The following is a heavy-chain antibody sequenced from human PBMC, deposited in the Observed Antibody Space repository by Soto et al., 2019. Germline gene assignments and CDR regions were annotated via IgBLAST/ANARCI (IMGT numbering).Heavy chain of an antibody. D-gene: IGHD3-10*01. V-gene: IGHV2-70*01. CDR3: ARIQGPMVRGVITTTFFVY. CDR1: GFSLSTSGMC. J-gene: IGHJ4*02. Sequence: YGPTLVNPTQTLTLTCPFSGFSLSTSGMCVSWIRQPPGKALEWLALIDWDDDKYYSTSLKTRLTISKDTSKNQVVLTMTNMDPVDTATYYCARIQGPMVRGVITTTFFVYWCPGTLVT. CDR2: IDWDDDK.